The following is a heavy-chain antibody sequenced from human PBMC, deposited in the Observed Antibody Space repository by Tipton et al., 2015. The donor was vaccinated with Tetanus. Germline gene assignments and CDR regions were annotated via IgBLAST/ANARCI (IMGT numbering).Heavy chain of an antibody. CDR3: ARGARSLNYYYYGMDV. V-gene: IGHV4-59*01. CDR1: GGSISSYY. D-gene: IGHD1-14*01. Sequence: TLSLTCTVSGGSISSYYWSWIRQPPGKGLEWIGYIYYSGSTNYNPSLKSRVTISVDTSKNQFSLKLSSVTAADTAVYYRARGARSLNYYYYGMDVWGQGTTVTVSS. J-gene: IGHJ6*02. CDR2: IYYSGST.